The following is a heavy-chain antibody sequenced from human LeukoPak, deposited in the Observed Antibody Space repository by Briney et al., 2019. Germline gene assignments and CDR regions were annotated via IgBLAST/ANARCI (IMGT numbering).Heavy chain of an antibody. CDR1: GGSISSSSYY. CDR3: ARDPRGGYNINDAFDI. CDR2: IYYSGST. D-gene: IGHD5-24*01. Sequence: SETLSLTCTVSGGSISSSSYYWGWIRQPPGKGLEWIGSIYYSGSTYYNPSLKSRVTISVDTSKNQFSLKLSSVTAADTAVYYCARDPRGGYNINDAFDIWGQGTMVTVSS. J-gene: IGHJ3*02. V-gene: IGHV4-39*07.